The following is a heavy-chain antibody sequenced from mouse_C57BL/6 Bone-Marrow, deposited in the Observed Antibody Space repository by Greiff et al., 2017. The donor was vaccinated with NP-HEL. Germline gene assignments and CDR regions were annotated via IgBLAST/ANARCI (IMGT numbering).Heavy chain of an antibody. J-gene: IGHJ1*03. Sequence: QVQLKQSGPGILQSSQTLSLTCSFSGFSLSTSGMGVSWIRQPSGKGLEWLAHIYWDDDKRYNPSLKSRLTISKDTSRNQVFLKITSVDTADTATYYCARRPPSIYYGNYKGWYFDVWGTGTTVTVSS. CDR2: IYWDDDK. CDR1: GFSLSTSGMG. CDR3: ARRPPSIYYGNYKGWYFDV. V-gene: IGHV8-12*01. D-gene: IGHD2-1*01.